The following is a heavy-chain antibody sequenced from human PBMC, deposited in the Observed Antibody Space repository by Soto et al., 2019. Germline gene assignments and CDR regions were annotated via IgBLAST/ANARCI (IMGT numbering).Heavy chain of an antibody. CDR2: VYSSGNI. CDR1: GGSISSYY. Sequence: QVQLQESGPGLVEPSETLSLTCTVSGGSISSYYWSWVRQPPGNGLEWIGYVYSSGNINYNPSLKSRLTMSVDTSKNQFSLKLNSVTAADTAVYYCARRYNWNDSFDYWGRGTLVTVSS. CDR3: ARRYNWNDSFDY. D-gene: IGHD1-20*01. V-gene: IGHV4-59*01. J-gene: IGHJ4*02.